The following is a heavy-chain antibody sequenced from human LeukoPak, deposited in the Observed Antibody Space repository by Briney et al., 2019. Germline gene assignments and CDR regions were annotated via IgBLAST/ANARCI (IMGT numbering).Heavy chain of an antibody. CDR3: ARTRGATPYRAFDI. CDR2: ISSSSSTI. D-gene: IGHD1-26*01. Sequence: GGSLRLSCAASGFTFSSYSMSWVRQAPGKGLEWVSYISSSSSTIYYADSVKGRFTISRDNAKNSLYLQMNSLRAEDTAVYYCARTRGATPYRAFDIWGQGTMATVSS. CDR1: GFTFSSYS. J-gene: IGHJ3*02. V-gene: IGHV3-48*01.